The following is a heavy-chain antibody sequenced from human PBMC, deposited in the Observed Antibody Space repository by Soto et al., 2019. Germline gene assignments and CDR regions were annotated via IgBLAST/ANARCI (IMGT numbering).Heavy chain of an antibody. D-gene: IGHD2-2*01. J-gene: IGHJ4*02. V-gene: IGHV3-33*01. CDR1: GFTFSSYG. Sequence: PGGSLRLSCAASGFTFSSYGMHWVRQAPGKGLEWVAVIWYDGSNKYYADSVKGRFTISGDNSKNTLYLQMNSLRAEDTALYYCASRSPALDYWGQGTLVTVSS. CDR3: ASRSPALDY. CDR2: IWYDGSNK.